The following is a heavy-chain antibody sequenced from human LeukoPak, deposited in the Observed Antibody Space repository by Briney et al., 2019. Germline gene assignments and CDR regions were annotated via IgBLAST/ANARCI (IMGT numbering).Heavy chain of an antibody. V-gene: IGHV3-53*01. J-gene: IGHJ5*02. Sequence: PGGSLRLSCTASGFTVSSNYMSWVRQAPGKGLEWVSVIYSGGNTFYADSVKGRFTISRDNSKNTLYLQMNSLRAEDTAVYYCAKDQILTGYLGWFDPWGQGTLVTVSS. CDR3: AKDQILTGYLGWFDP. CDR1: GFTVSSNY. D-gene: IGHD3-9*01. CDR2: IYSGGNT.